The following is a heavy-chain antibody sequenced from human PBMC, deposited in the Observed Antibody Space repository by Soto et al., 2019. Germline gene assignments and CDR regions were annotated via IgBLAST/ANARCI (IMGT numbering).Heavy chain of an antibody. Sequence: EVQLVESGGGLVQPGGSLRLSCAASVFTFSSYRMICVRQAPGKGVEWVSYISSSSSTIYYADSVKGRFTISRDNAKNSLYLQMNSLRDEDTAVYYCARNSIAAARSKQNYYFDYWGQGTLVTVSS. V-gene: IGHV3-48*02. CDR2: ISSSSSTI. CDR3: ARNSIAAARSKQNYYFDY. CDR1: VFTFSSYR. D-gene: IGHD6-13*01. J-gene: IGHJ4*02.